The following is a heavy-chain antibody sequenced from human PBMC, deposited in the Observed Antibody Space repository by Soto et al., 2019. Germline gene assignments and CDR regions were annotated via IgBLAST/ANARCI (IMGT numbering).Heavy chain of an antibody. D-gene: IGHD3-3*01. CDR2: INHSGST. Sequence: SETLSLTCAVYGGSFSGYYLSWIRQPPGKGLEWIGEINHSGSTNYNPSLKSRVTISVDTSKNQFSLKLSSVTAADTAVYYCARGPLRFLEWGMGYYYYYGMDVWGQGTTVTVSS. CDR3: ARGPLRFLEWGMGYYYYYGMDV. CDR1: GGSFSGYY. J-gene: IGHJ6*02. V-gene: IGHV4-34*01.